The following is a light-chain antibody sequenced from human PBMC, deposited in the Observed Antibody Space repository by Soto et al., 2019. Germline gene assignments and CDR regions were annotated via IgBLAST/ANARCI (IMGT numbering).Light chain of an antibody. CDR3: SSYTSSSSYV. J-gene: IGLJ1*01. V-gene: IGLV2-14*01. CDR1: SSDVGGYDY. Sequence: QSALTQPASVSGSPGQSITISCTGTSSDVGGYDYVSWYQQHPGKAPKLMIYDVSNRPSGVSNRFSASKSGNTASLTISGLQAEDEADYYCSSYTSSSSYVFATGTKLTVL. CDR2: DVS.